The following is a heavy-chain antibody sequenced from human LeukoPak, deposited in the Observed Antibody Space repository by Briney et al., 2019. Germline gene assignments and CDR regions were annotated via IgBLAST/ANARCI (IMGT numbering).Heavy chain of an antibody. V-gene: IGHV3-9*01. D-gene: IGHD6-19*01. CDR1: GFTFDDYA. CDR2: ISWNSGSI. CDR3: AKDIRGISGWDGYFDY. J-gene: IGHJ4*02. Sequence: PGGSLRLSCAASGFTFDDYAMHWVRQAPGKGLEWVSGISWNSGSIGYADSVKGRFTISRDNAKNSLYLQMNSLRAEDTALYYCAKDIRGISGWDGYFDYWGQGTLVTVSS.